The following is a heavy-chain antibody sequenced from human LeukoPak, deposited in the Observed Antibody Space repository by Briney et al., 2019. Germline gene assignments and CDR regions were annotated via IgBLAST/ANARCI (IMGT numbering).Heavy chain of an antibody. D-gene: IGHD2-8*01. Sequence: GGSLRLSCAASGFTVSSNYMSWVRQAPGKGLEWVSVIYSGGSTYYADSVKGRFTISRDNSKNTLYLQMNGLRAEDTAVYYCARTPVWTAVVYWGQGTLVTVSS. J-gene: IGHJ4*02. CDR1: GFTVSSNY. CDR3: ARTPVWTAVVY. V-gene: IGHV3-53*01. CDR2: IYSGGST.